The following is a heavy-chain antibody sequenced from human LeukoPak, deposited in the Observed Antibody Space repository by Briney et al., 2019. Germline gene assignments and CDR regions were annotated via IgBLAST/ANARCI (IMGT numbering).Heavy chain of an antibody. D-gene: IGHD6-6*01. CDR1: GYTFTSYG. Sequence: ASVKVSCKASGYTFTSYGISWVRQAPGQGLEWMGWISAYNGNTNYAQRLQGRVTMTTDTSTSTAYMELRSLRSDDTAVYYCAXASIAARPYGYWGQGTLVTVSS. V-gene: IGHV1-18*01. CDR2: ISAYNGNT. J-gene: IGHJ4*02. CDR3: AXASIAARPYGY.